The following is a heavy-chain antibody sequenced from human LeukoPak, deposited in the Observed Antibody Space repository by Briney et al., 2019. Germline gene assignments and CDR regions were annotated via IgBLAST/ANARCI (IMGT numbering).Heavy chain of an antibody. D-gene: IGHD3-22*01. CDR2: INQDGTKR. Sequence: GGSLRLSCAASGFTFNKYWMSWVRQAAGKGLEWVANINQDGTKRFYVDSVKGRFTVSRDNASLYLHMNNLRAEDTAVYYCARPPGYFYATTGQLDGDLWGQGTLVTVSS. J-gene: IGHJ5*02. CDR3: ARPPGYFYATTGQLDGDL. V-gene: IGHV3-7*01. CDR1: GFTFNKYW.